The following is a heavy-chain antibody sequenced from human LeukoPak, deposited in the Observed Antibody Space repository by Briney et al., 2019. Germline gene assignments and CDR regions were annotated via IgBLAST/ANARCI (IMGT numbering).Heavy chain of an antibody. CDR2: INHSGST. J-gene: IGHJ6*03. Sequence: SSETLSLTCAVYGGSFSGYYWSWIRQPPGKGLEWIGEINHSGSTNYNPSLKSRVTISVDTSKNQFSLKLSSVTAADTAVYYCARARVDYDILYYYYMDVWGQGTLVTVSS. V-gene: IGHV4-34*01. CDR3: ARARVDYDILYYYYMDV. CDR1: GGSFSGYY. D-gene: IGHD3-9*01.